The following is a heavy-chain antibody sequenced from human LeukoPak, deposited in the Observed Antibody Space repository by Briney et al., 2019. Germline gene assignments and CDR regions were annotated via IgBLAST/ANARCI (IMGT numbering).Heavy chain of an antibody. Sequence: SETLSLTCTVSGGSISSYYWSWIRQPAGKGLEWIGRIHTSGSTNYKSSLKSRVTMSVDTSKNQFSLKLNSVTAADTAVYYCARDVYYYGSGSYFLDYWGQGTLVTVFS. D-gene: IGHD3-10*01. CDR2: IHTSGST. V-gene: IGHV4-4*07. CDR3: ARDVYYYGSGSYFLDY. J-gene: IGHJ4*02. CDR1: GGSISSYY.